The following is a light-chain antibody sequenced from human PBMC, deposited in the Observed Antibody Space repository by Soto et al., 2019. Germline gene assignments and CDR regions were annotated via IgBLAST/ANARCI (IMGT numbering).Light chain of an antibody. V-gene: IGLV2-23*01. CDR3: SSYAGAVA. CDR2: EGS. J-gene: IGLJ2*01. CDR1: SGDVGTYNL. Sequence: QSALTQPASVSGSPGQSITISCTGTSGDVGTYNLVSWYQHHPGKAPKLMIYEGSNRPSGVSHRFSGSQSGNTASLTISGLQPEDEADYYCSSYAGAVAFGGGTKVTVL.